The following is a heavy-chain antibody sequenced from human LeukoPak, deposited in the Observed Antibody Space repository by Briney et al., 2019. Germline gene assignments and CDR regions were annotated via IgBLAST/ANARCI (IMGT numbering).Heavy chain of an antibody. V-gene: IGHV4-59*01. J-gene: IGHJ3*02. CDR3: ARGPPQYNAFDI. CDR1: GGSISSYY. CDR2: IYYSGNT. D-gene: IGHD2/OR15-2a*01. Sequence: KASETLSLTCTVSGGSISSYYWSWIRQPPGKGLEWIGYIYYSGNTNYNPSLKSRVTISVDTSKNQFSLKLSSVTAADTAVYYCARGPPQYNAFDIWGQGTMVTVSS.